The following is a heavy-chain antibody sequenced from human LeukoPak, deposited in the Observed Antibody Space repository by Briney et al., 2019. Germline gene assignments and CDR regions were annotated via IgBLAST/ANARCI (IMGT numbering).Heavy chain of an antibody. D-gene: IGHD3-22*01. V-gene: IGHV1-24*01. CDR2: FDPEDGET. J-gene: IGHJ4*02. CDR1: GYTLTELS. Sequence: ASVKVSCTVSGYTLTELSMHWVRQAPGKGLEWMGGFDPEDGETIYAQKFQGRVTMTEDTSTDTAYMELSSLRSEDTAVYYCARVEHDSSGYWDRLDYWGQGTLVTVSS. CDR3: ARVEHDSSGYWDRLDY.